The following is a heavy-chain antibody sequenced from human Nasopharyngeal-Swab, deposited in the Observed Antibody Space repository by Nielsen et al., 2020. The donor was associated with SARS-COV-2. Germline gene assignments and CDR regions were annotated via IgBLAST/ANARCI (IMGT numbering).Heavy chain of an antibody. CDR2: IIPIFGTA. CDR3: ARSQQAAGIGFDP. Sequence: SVKVSCKASGYTFTGYYMHWVRQAPGQGLEWMGGIIPIFGTANYAQKFQGRVTITADESTSTAYMELSSLRSEDTAVYYCARSQQAAGIGFDPWGQGTLVTVSS. J-gene: IGHJ5*02. CDR1: GYTFTGYY. V-gene: IGHV1-69*13. D-gene: IGHD6-13*01.